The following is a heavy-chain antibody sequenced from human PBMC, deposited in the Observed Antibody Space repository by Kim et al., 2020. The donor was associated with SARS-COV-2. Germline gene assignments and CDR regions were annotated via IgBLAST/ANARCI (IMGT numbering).Heavy chain of an antibody. CDR1: GGAFGSYT. CDR3: ARDSNYNSFIYTYYYYGMDV. Sequence: SVKVSCKASGGAFGSYTINWVRQAPGQGLEWMGGIIPMFRTPNYAQKFQGRVTITADESTSTAYMELSSLRSEDTAVYYCARDSNYNSFIYTYYYYGMDVWGQGTTVTVSS. V-gene: IGHV1-69*01. D-gene: IGHD3-3*01. CDR2: IIPMFRTP. J-gene: IGHJ6*02.